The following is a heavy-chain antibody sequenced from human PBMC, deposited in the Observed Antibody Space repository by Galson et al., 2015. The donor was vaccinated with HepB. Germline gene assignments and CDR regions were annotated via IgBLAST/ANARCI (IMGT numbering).Heavy chain of an antibody. D-gene: IGHD5-18*01. CDR2: IYYSGST. CDR1: GGSISSYY. Sequence: ETLSLTCTVSGGSISSYYWSWIRQPPGKGLEWIGYIYYSGSTNYNPSLKSRVTISVDTSKNQFSLKLSSVTAADTAVYYCAREGGEYSYGHGAFDIWGQGTMVTVSS. V-gene: IGHV4-59*01. J-gene: IGHJ3*02. CDR3: AREGGEYSYGHGAFDI.